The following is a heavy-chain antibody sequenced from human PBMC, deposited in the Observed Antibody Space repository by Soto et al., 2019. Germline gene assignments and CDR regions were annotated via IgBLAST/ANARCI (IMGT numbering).Heavy chain of an antibody. CDR2: ISGSGGST. J-gene: IGHJ6*02. CDR1: GFTFSSYA. V-gene: IGHV3-23*01. CDR3: AKDAGSRIGFYYYYGMDV. D-gene: IGHD3-10*01. Sequence: GGSLRLSCAASGFTFSSYAMSWVRQAPGKGLEWVSAISGSGGSTYYADSVKGRFTISRDNSKNTLYLQMNSLRAEDTAVYYCAKDAGSRIGFYYYYGMDVWGQGTTVTVSS.